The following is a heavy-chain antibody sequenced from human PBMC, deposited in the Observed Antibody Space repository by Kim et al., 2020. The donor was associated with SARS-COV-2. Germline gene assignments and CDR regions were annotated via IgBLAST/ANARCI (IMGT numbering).Heavy chain of an antibody. V-gene: IGHV3-30*04. CDR1: GFIFSSYA. Sequence: GGSLRLSCAASGFIFSSYAMHWVRQAPGKGLEWVAVISTDGSNAYYVDSVEGRFTISRDNSKSTLFLQMNSLRSDDTAVYYCAKGSENWY. CDR3: AKGSENWY. J-gene: IGHJ5*01. CDR2: ISTDGSNA.